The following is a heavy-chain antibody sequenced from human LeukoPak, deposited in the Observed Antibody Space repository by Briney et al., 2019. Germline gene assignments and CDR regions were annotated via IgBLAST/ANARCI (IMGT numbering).Heavy chain of an antibody. Sequence: ASVKVSFKASGYTFTSYDINWVRQATGQGLEWMGWMNPNSGNTGYAQKFQGRVTMARNTSISTAYMELSSLRSEDTAVYYCARGGGPTSIYDSSGYYSDYWGQGTLVTVSS. J-gene: IGHJ4*02. CDR1: GYTFTSYD. V-gene: IGHV1-8*01. CDR3: ARGGGPTSIYDSSGYYSDY. CDR2: MNPNSGNT. D-gene: IGHD3-22*01.